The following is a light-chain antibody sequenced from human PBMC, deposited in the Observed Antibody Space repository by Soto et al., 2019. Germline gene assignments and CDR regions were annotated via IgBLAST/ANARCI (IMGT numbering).Light chain of an antibody. CDR3: QQYNSYSPRT. Sequence: DIQMTQSPSTLSAFVVDRVTITCLASQSISSFLAWYQQKPGTAPKLLIYDASILKSGVPSRFSGSRSGTEFTLTISSLQPDDFATYYCQQYNSYSPRTFGQGTKVDIK. V-gene: IGKV1-5*01. CDR1: QSISSF. J-gene: IGKJ1*01. CDR2: DAS.